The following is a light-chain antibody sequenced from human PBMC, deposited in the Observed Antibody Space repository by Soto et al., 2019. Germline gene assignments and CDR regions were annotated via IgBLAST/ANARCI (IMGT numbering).Light chain of an antibody. CDR2: WAS. CDR3: QQYYSTPRT. V-gene: IGKV4-1*01. Sequence: DIVMTQSPGSLAVSLGERATINSKSSKSVLYNYNNKNNLVWYQQKPGQPPKLLIYWASTRKSGVPDRFSGSESGTDFTLTISSLQAEDVAVYYCQQYYSTPRTFGQGTKVDIK. CDR1: KSVLYNYNNKNN. J-gene: IGKJ1*01.